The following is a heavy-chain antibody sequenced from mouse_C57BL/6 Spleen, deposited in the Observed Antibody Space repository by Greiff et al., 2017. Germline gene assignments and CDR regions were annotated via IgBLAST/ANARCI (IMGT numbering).Heavy chain of an antibody. CDR3: ARDGDYDGIYYAMDY. Sequence: EVKVVESGGGLVKPGGSLKLSCAASGFTFSSYAMSWVRQTPEKRLEWVATISDGGSYTYSPDNVKGRFTISRDNAKNNLYLQMSHLKSEDTAMYYCARDGDYDGIYYAMDYWGQGTSVTVAA. D-gene: IGHD2-4*01. J-gene: IGHJ4*01. CDR1: GFTFSSYA. CDR2: ISDGGSYT. V-gene: IGHV5-4*01.